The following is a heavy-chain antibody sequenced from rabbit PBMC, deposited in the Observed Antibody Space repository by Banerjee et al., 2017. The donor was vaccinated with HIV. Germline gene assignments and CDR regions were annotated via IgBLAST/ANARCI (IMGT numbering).Heavy chain of an antibody. Sequence: QLKETGGGLVQPGGSLTLSCKASGFDFSSYYMSWVRQAPGKGLEWIGYIDPVFGSTYYASWVNGRFTISSHNAQNTLYLQLNSLTAADTATYFCARAFGYASSSGYLYYFNLWGQGTLVTVS. CDR1: GFDFSSYY. J-gene: IGHJ4*01. CDR2: IDPVFGST. D-gene: IGHD1-1*01. V-gene: IGHV1S7*01. CDR3: ARAFGYASSSGYLYYFNL.